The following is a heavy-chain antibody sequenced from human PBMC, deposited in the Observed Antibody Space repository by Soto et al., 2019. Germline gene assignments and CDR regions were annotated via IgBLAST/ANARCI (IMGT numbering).Heavy chain of an antibody. D-gene: IGHD3-16*02. CDR2: INHSGST. Sequence: QVQLQQWGAGLLKPSETLSLTCAVYVGSFSGYYWSWIRQPPGKGREGMGEINHSGSTNYNPSLKSRVTISVDTSKNQFSLKLSSVTAADTAVYYCARGLEGQYIWGSYRHSYYFDYWGQGTLVTVSS. CDR1: VGSFSGYY. V-gene: IGHV4-34*01. J-gene: IGHJ4*02. CDR3: ARGLEGQYIWGSYRHSYYFDY.